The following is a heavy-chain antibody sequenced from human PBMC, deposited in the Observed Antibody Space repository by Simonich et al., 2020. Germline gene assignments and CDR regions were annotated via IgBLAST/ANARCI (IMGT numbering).Heavy chain of an antibody. CDR2: IKQDGREK. V-gene: IGHV3-7*01. Sequence: EVQLVESGGGLVQPGGSLRLSCAASGFTFSSYWMSWVRQAPGKGLEWGANIKQDGREKYYGDSVKGRFTISRDNAKNSLYLQMNSLRAEDTAVYYCARDREVYGSGSYYNYWGQGTLVTVSS. D-gene: IGHD3-10*01. J-gene: IGHJ4*02. CDR1: GFTFSSYW. CDR3: ARDREVYGSGSYYNY.